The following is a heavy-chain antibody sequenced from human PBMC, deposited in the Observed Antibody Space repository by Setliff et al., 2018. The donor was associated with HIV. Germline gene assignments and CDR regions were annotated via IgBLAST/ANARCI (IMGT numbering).Heavy chain of an antibody. Sequence: ASVKVSCKASGDTFKMDSISWLRQAPGQGPEWMGGIVPAFGSTNYAQKFRDRVKITADGSQTTVYMELNSLRSEDTAVYYCAKDGSGTLRGTFHIWGQGTQVTVSS. J-gene: IGHJ3*02. CDR2: IVPAFGST. D-gene: IGHD3-10*01. CDR3: AKDGSGTLRGTFHI. V-gene: IGHV1-69*13. CDR1: GDTFKMDS.